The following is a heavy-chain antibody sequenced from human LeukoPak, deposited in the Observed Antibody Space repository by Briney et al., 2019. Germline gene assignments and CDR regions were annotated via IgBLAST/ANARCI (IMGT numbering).Heavy chain of an antibody. J-gene: IGHJ4*02. Sequence: PGGSLRLSCAASGFTFSSYSMNWVRQAPGEGLEWVSSISSSSSYIYYADSVKGRFTISRDNAKNSLYLQMNSLRAEDTAVYYCARGPTAAGVDYWGQGTLVTVSS. CDR1: GFTFSSYS. CDR2: ISSSSSYI. V-gene: IGHV3-21*01. CDR3: ARGPTAAGVDY. D-gene: IGHD6-13*01.